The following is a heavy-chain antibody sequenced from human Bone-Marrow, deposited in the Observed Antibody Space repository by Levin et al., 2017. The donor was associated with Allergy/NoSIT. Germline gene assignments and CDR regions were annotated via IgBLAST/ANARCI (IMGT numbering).Heavy chain of an antibody. CDR1: GYTFTSYN. D-gene: IGHD3-22*01. V-gene: IGHV1-8*01. Sequence: GESLKISCKTSGYTFTSYNVYWVRQAPGQGLEWMGYINPNSGNTGYAQKFQGRVSMTRNSSISTAYMELSGLKFEDTAIYYCARGDCYSGSYYGPDWLDPWGQGTQVTVSS. J-gene: IGHJ5*02. CDR2: INPNSGNT. CDR3: ARGDCYSGSYYGPDWLDP.